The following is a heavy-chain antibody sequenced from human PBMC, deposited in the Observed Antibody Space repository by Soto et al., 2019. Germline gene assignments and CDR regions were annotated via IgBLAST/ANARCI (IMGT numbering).Heavy chain of an antibody. Sequence: VEMVQSGAEVKKPGASVRVSCKASGYTFTDYFIHWVRQAPGQGLEWMGWINPNSGGTNYAQKFQGRVTMTRDTSITIVYLDLSRLRSDDTATYYCARDTKIPANAIHDGRWGQGTLVTVSS. CDR3: ARDTKIPANAIHDGR. J-gene: IGHJ4*02. D-gene: IGHD2-2*01. CDR2: INPNSGGT. CDR1: GYTFTDYF. V-gene: IGHV1-2*02.